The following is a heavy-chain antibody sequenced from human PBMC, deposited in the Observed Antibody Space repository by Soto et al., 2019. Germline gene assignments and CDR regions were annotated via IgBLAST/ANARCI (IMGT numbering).Heavy chain of an antibody. CDR2: IYYSGST. CDR3: ARTDSGYDLLVYAFDI. CDR1: GGSISSSSYY. D-gene: IGHD5-12*01. Sequence: SETLSLTCTVSGGSISSSSYYWGWIRQPPGKGLEWIGSIYYSGSTYYNPSLKSRVTISVDTSKNQFSLKLSSVTAADTAVYYCARTDSGYDLLVYAFDIWGQGTMVTVSS. J-gene: IGHJ3*02. V-gene: IGHV4-39*01.